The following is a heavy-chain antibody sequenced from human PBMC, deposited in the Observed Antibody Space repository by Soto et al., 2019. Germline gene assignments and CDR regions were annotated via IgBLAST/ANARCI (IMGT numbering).Heavy chain of an antibody. CDR1: GFTFSSYG. CDR3: AREGRWLQFDFDY. Sequence: QVQLVESGGGVVQPGRSLRLSCAASGFTFSSYGMHWVRQAPGKGLEWVAVIWYDGSNKYYADSVKGRFTISRDNSKNTLYLQMNSLRVEDTAVYYCAREGRWLQFDFDYWGQGTLVTVSS. V-gene: IGHV3-33*01. J-gene: IGHJ4*02. CDR2: IWYDGSNK. D-gene: IGHD5-12*01.